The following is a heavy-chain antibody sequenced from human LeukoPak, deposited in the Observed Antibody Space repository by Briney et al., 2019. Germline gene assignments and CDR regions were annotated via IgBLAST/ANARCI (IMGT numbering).Heavy chain of an antibody. CDR3: ARGMVRGPAFDP. CDR2: INHSGST. CDR1: GGSFSGYY. V-gene: IGHV4-34*01. Sequence: PSETLSLTCAVYGGSFSGYYWSWIRQPPGKGLEWIGEINHSGSTHYNPSLKSRVTISVDTSKNQFSLKLSSVTAADTAVYYCARGMVRGPAFDPWGQGTLVTVSS. D-gene: IGHD3-10*01. J-gene: IGHJ5*02.